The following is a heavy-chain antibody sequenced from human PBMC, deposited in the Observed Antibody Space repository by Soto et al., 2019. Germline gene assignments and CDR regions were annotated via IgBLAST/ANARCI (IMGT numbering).Heavy chain of an antibody. CDR3: VSRQYLDY. D-gene: IGHD4-4*01. CDR2: IRSKAYGGAT. J-gene: IGHJ4*02. CDR1: GFTFGDYA. Sequence: EVQLVESGGGLVQPGQSLRLSCTGSGFTFGDYAMSWFRQAPGKGLEWVGVIRSKAYGGATEYDASVKGRFTISRDDSKSIAYLQMNSLKTEDTAVYYCVSRQYLDYWGQGTLVTVSS. V-gene: IGHV3-49*03.